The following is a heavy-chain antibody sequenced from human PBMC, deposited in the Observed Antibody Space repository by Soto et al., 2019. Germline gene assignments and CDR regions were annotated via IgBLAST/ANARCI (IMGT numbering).Heavy chain of an antibody. CDR2: INPNSGGT. CDR3: ARDRAYSSSSYYYYGMDV. J-gene: IGHJ6*02. Sequence: ASVKVSCKASGYTFTGYYMHWVRQAPGQGLEWMGWINPNSGGTNYAQKFQGWVTMTRDTSISTAYMELSRLRSDDTAVYYCARDRAYSSSSYYYYGMDVWGQGTTGTVS. CDR1: GYTFTGYY. D-gene: IGHD6-6*01. V-gene: IGHV1-2*04.